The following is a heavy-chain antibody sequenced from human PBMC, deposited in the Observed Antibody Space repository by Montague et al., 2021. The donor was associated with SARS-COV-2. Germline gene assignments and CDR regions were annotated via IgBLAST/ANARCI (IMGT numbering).Heavy chain of an antibody. CDR2: PYYRSKWYN. CDR3: ASGRMVPYSSSWTTLYYYYGMDV. V-gene: IGHV6-1*01. J-gene: IGHJ6*02. CDR1: GDSVAGHRAA. Sequence: CAISGDSVAGHRAAWEWNRPSPSRGLELLGRPYYRSKWYNDYAXXXKXXXTIXPDTSKNQFSLQLNSVTPEDTAVYYCASGRMVPYSSSWTTLYYYYGMDVWGQGTTVTVSS. D-gene: IGHD6-13*01.